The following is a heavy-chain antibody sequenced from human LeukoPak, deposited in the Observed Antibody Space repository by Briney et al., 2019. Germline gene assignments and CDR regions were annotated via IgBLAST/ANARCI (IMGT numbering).Heavy chain of an antibody. CDR1: GGSISSSSYY. CDR2: IYYSGTT. CDR3: ARQVSDYFYYYIDV. Sequence: SETLSLTCSVSGGSISSSSYYWNWIRQPPGKGLEWVGSIYYSGTTYYNSSLKSRVTISEDTSKNRFSLMLTSVTATDTAVYYCARQVSDYFYYYIDVWGEGTTVIVSS. J-gene: IGHJ6*03. V-gene: IGHV4-39*01.